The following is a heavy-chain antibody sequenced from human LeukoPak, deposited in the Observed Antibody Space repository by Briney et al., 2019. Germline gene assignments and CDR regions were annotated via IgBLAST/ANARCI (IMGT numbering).Heavy chain of an antibody. CDR2: IYYSGST. CDR3: ARNRGSGWYPSFDY. V-gene: IGHV4-59*08. Sequence: SETLSLTCAVYGGSFSGYYWSWIRQPPGKGLEWIGYIYYSGSTNYNPSLKSRVTISVDTSKNQFSLKLSSVTAADTAVYYCARNRGSGWYPSFDYWGQGTLVTVSS. J-gene: IGHJ4*02. D-gene: IGHD6-19*01. CDR1: GGSFSGYY.